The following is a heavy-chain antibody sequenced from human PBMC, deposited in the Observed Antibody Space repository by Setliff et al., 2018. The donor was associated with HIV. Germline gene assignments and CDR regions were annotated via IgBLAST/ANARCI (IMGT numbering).Heavy chain of an antibody. CDR2: IYYNGNT. CDR1: GGSISSYY. CDR3: ARGGGTSSPIDYHYYIDV. J-gene: IGHJ6*03. D-gene: IGHD6-6*01. V-gene: IGHV4-59*08. Sequence: SETLSLTCTVSGGSISSYYWSWIRQPPGKGLEWIGYIYYNGNTNYNPSLKSRVTISADTSKNQLSLKLSSVTAADTAVYYCARGGGTSSPIDYHYYIDVWGKGTTVTVSS.